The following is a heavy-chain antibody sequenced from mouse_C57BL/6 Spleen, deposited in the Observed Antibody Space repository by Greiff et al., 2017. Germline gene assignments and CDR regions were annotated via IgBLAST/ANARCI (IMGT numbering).Heavy chain of an antibody. Sequence: QVQLQQSGPGLVAPSQSLSITCTVSGFSLTSYGVPWVRQPPGKGLEWLVVIWSAGSTTYNSALKSSLSISKDNSKSQVFLKMNSLQTDDTAMYYSARHSELRRYAMDYWGQGTSVTVSS. D-gene: IGHD1-1*01. CDR1: GFSLTSYG. J-gene: IGHJ4*01. CDR2: IWSAGST. CDR3: ARHSELRRYAMDY. V-gene: IGHV2-6-1*01.